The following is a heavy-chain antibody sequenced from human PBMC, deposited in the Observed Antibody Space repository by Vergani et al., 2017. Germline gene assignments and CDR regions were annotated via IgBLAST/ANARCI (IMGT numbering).Heavy chain of an antibody. V-gene: IGHV3-33*01. CDR1: GFTFSSYG. J-gene: IGHJ5*02. Sequence: QVQLVESGGGVVQPGRSLRLSCAASGFTFSSYGMHWVRQAPGKGLEWVAVIWYDGSNKYYADSVKGRFTISRDNSKNTLYLQMNSLRAEDTAVYYCARVPRIESWFDPWGQGTLVTVSS. CDR3: ARVPRIESWFDP. CDR2: IWYDGSNK.